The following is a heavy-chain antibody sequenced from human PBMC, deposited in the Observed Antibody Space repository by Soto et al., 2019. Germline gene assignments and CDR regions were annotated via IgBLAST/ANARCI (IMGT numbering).Heavy chain of an antibody. CDR1: GGSFSGYY. CDR3: ARGWDCSSTSCYYYYYGMDV. Sequence: SETLSLTCAVYGGSFSGYYWSRIRQPPGKGLEWIGEINHSGSTNYNPSLKSRVTISVDTSKNQFSLKLSSVTAADTAVYYCARGWDCSSTSCYYYYYGMDVWGQGTTVTVSS. D-gene: IGHD2-2*01. J-gene: IGHJ6*02. V-gene: IGHV4-34*01. CDR2: INHSGST.